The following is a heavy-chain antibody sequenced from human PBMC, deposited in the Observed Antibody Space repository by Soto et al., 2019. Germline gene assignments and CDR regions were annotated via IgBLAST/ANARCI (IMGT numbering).Heavy chain of an antibody. CDR1: GGTFSSYA. CDR3: AREVVVVAASHYYYYGMDV. Sequence: SVKVSCKASGGTFSSYAISWVRQAPGQGLEWMGGIIPIFGTANYAQKFQGRVTITADESTSTAYMELSSLRSEDTAVYYCAREVVVVAASHYYYYGMDVWGQGTTVTVSS. J-gene: IGHJ6*02. CDR2: IIPIFGTA. V-gene: IGHV1-69*13. D-gene: IGHD2-15*01.